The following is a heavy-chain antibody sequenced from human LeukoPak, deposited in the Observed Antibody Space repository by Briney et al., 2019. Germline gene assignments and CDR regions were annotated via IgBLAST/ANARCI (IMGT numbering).Heavy chain of an antibody. J-gene: IGHJ6*03. CDR2: IYYSGST. V-gene: IGHV4-4*02. D-gene: IGHD3-3*01. CDR3: ARHITIFGVVHYYYYYMDV. CDR1: GGSISSSNW. Sequence: SGTLSLTCAVSGGSISSSNWWSWVRQPPGKGLEWIGSIYYSGSTYYNPSLKSRVTISVDTSKNQFSLKLSSVTAADTAVYYCARHITIFGVVHYYYYYMDVWGKGTTVTVSS.